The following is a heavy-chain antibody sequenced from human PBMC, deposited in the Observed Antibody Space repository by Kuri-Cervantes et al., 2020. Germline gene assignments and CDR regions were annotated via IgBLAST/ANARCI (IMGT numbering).Heavy chain of an antibody. CDR1: GGTFSSYT. CDR2: IIPILGIA. D-gene: IGHD6-13*01. CDR3: ARTSAAGPFDY. J-gene: IGHJ4*02. Sequence: SVKVSCKASGGTFSSYTISWVRQAPGQGLEWMGRIIPILGIANYAQKFQGRVTITADKPTSTAYMELSSLRSEDTAVYYCARTSAAGPFDYWGRGTLVTVSS. V-gene: IGHV1-69*02.